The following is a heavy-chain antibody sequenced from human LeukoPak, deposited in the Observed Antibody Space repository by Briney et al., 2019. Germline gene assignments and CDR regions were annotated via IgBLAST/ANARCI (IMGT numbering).Heavy chain of an antibody. D-gene: IGHD2-15*01. CDR3: ARDIGGGSCYYY. Sequence: ASVKVSCKASGYTFTGYYMHWVRQAPGQGLGWMGWINPNSGGTNYAQKFQGRVTMTRDTSISTAYMELSRLRSDDTAVYYCARDIGGGSCYYYWGQGTLVTVSS. J-gene: IGHJ4*02. V-gene: IGHV1-2*02. CDR1: GYTFTGYY. CDR2: INPNSGGT.